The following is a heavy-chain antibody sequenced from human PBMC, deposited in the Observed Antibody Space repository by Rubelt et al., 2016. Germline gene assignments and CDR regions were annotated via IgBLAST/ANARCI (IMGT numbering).Heavy chain of an antibody. Sequence: QVQLQQWGAGLLKPSETLSLTCAVYGGSFSGYYWSWIRQPPGEGLEWIGEINDSGSTNYNPSLKSRVTISVDTSKNQFSLKLSYVTAADTAVYYCARRRRYSGSSYWYFDLWGRGTLVTVSS. J-gene: IGHJ2*01. CDR2: INDSGST. V-gene: IGHV4-34*01. CDR1: GGSFSGYY. CDR3: ARRRRYSGSSYWYFDL. D-gene: IGHD1-26*01.